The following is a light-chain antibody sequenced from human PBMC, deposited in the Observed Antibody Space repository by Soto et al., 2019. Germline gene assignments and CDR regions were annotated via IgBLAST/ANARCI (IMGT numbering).Light chain of an antibody. CDR2: RNN. Sequence: QSVLTQPPSASGTPGQGVTISFSGSTSNIGSNYVYWYQQLPGTAPKLLIYRNNQRPSGVPDRFSGSKSGTPASLAISGLRSDDEADYFCATWDDSLNGFYVFGTGTKVTVL. CDR1: TSNIGSNY. V-gene: IGLV1-47*01. J-gene: IGLJ1*01. CDR3: ATWDDSLNGFYV.